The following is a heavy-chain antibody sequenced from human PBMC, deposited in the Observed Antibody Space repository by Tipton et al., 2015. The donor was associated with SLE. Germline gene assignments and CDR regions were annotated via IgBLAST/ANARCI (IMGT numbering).Heavy chain of an antibody. CDR2: ISHPGST. V-gene: IGHV4-34*01. D-gene: IGHD3-16*01. CDR3: ARRCPKCLGY. CDR1: GGSFRGYS. Sequence: LRLSCAVYGGSFRGYSWTWIRQPPGKGLEWIGEISHPGSTKYNPSLKSRVSISLDTSKNQFSLKLTSVTAADTAVYYCARRCPKCLGYWGQGTLVTVSS. J-gene: IGHJ4*02.